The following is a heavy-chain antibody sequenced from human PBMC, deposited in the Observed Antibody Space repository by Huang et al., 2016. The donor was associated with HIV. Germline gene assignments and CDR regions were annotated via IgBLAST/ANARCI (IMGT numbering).Heavy chain of an antibody. D-gene: IGHD2-2*03. J-gene: IGHJ6*02. Sequence: QLRESGPGLVTPSETLSLTCSASGTSMTRSTFSWGWCRQPPGRGLEWIGSGYFLGNTYYTPALKSRVTISIDTANNQYSMRLTSVTAADTAVYFCAREVRSVDTDRPDGYYYRGLDVWGQGTTVIVSS. CDR3: AREVRSVDTDRPDGYYYRGLDV. V-gene: IGHV4-39*02. CDR1: GTSMTRSTFS. CDR2: GYFLGNT.